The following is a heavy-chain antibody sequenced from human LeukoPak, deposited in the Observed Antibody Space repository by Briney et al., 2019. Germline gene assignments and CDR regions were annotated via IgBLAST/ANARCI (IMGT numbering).Heavy chain of an antibody. CDR2: IDHIGSI. Sequence: SETLSLTCAVNAGSFTGYYWSWIRQPPGKGLEWIGEIDHIGSISYNPSVGSRVTISVDTFKNQFSLNLRSVTAADRAIYYCARGGYGPGSHYRYWGQGTLVTVS. J-gene: IGHJ4*02. CDR1: AGSFTGYY. V-gene: IGHV4-34*01. CDR3: ARGGYGPGSHYRY. D-gene: IGHD3-10*01.